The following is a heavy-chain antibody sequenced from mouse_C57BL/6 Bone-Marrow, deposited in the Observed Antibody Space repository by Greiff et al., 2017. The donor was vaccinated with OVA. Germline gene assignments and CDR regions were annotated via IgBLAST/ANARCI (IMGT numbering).Heavy chain of an antibody. D-gene: IGHD1-1*01. V-gene: IGHV1-64*01. J-gene: IGHJ3*01. CDR1: GYTFTSYW. CDR2: IHPNSGST. CDR3: ASVPYYGSSYGFAY. Sequence: QVQLQQPGAELVKPGASVELSCKASGYTFTSYWMHWVKQRPGQGLEWIGMIHPNSGSTNYNEKFKSKATLTVDKSSSTAYMQLSSLTSEDSAVYDCASVPYYGSSYGFAYWGQGTLVTVSA.